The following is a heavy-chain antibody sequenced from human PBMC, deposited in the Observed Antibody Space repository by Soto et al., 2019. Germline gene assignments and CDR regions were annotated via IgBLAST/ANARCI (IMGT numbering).Heavy chain of an antibody. CDR3: ARVHSGWSSGHGLDV. CDR2: IYNSGRT. J-gene: IGHJ6*02. D-gene: IGHD6-19*01. Sequence: SETLSLTCTVSGASVSSYSWSWVRQPPGKGLEWIGYIYNSGRTNYNPSLKSRVTISLDTSDNDSSLRLTSLTAADTAVYYCARVHSGWSSGHGLDVWGQGTTVTVSS. CDR1: GASVSSYS. V-gene: IGHV4-59*02.